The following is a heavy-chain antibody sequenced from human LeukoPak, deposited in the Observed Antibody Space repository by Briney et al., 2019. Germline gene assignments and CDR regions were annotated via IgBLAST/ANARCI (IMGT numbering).Heavy chain of an antibody. D-gene: IGHD3-16*02. CDR3: ATSFLGELSSFDY. CDR2: IYPGDSDT. CDR1: GYRFTSYW. Sequence: GESLKISFKGSGYRFTSYWIGWVRQMPGKGLEWMGIIYPGDSDTRYSPSFQGQVTISADKSISTAYLQWSSLKASDTAMYYCATSFLGELSSFDYWGQGTLVTVSS. V-gene: IGHV5-51*01. J-gene: IGHJ4*02.